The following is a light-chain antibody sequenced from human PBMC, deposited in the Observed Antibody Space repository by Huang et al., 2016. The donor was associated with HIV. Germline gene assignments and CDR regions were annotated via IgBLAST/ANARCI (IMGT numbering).Light chain of an antibody. J-gene: IGKJ4*01. CDR3: QQYNNWPPLT. V-gene: IGKV3D-15*01. Sequence: EIVMTQSPASLSVSPGERATLSCRASQSVRTNLAWYQQKPGQAPRLLIYGASTRVIGVPDRVSGGGSGTEFTLTISSLQSEDFAVYYCQQYNNWPPLTFGGGTKVETK. CDR2: GAS. CDR1: QSVRTN.